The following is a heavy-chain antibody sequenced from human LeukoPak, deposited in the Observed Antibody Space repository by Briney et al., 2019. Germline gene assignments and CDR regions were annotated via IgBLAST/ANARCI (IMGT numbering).Heavy chain of an antibody. CDR1: GFTFNNYA. CDR2: ISGSGSTT. D-gene: IGHD3-22*01. J-gene: IGHJ4*01. V-gene: IGHV3-23*01. CDR3: AKRPPDSSSYSPYYFDY. Sequence: PGGSLRLSCAASGFTFNNYAMNWVRQAPGKGLEWVSTISGSGSTTYYADSVKGRFTISRDKSKNTLYLQMNSLRAEDTAVYYCAKRPPDSSSYSPYYFDYWGQEPWSPSPQ.